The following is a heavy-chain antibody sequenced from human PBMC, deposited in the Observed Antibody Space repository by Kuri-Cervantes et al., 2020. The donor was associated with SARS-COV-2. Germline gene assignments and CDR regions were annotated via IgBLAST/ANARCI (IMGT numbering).Heavy chain of an antibody. CDR1: GYTFTGYY. Sequence: ASVKVSCKASGYTFTGYYMHWVRQAPGQGLEWMGWINPNSGGTNYAQKFQGRVTMTRDTSISTAYMELSRLRSDDTAVYYFATPRYCSGGSCYGLFDYWGQGTLVTVSS. V-gene: IGHV1-2*02. CDR3: ATPRYCSGGSCYGLFDY. D-gene: IGHD2-15*01. J-gene: IGHJ4*02. CDR2: INPNSGGT.